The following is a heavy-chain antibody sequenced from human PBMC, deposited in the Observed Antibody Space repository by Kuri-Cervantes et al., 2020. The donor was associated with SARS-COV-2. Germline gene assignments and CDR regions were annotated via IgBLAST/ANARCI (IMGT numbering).Heavy chain of an antibody. D-gene: IGHD2-2*03. J-gene: IGHJ4*02. CDR2: ISYDGGDK. CDR1: GFTFNTYN. CDR3: ARHGFRFSYGYFFDY. Sequence: GGSLRLSCVVSGFTFNTYNFHWVRQAPGKGPEWLASISYDGGDKSYADSVRGRFTVSRDNSINTLYLQMTGLRPEDTALYHCARHGFRFSYGYFFDYWGQGTLVTVSS. V-gene: IGHV3-30*04.